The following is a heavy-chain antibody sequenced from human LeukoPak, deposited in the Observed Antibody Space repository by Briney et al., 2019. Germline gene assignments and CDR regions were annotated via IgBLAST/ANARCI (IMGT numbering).Heavy chain of an antibody. J-gene: IGHJ4*02. CDR2: ISYDGSNK. D-gene: IGHD5-24*01. Sequence: PGRSLRLSCAASGFTFSSYAMHWARQAPGKGLEGVAVISYDGSNKYYADSVKGRFTISRDNSKNTLYLQMNSLRAEDTAVYYCARGDGYDFFDYWGQGTLVTVSS. CDR1: GFTFSSYA. CDR3: ARGDGYDFFDY. V-gene: IGHV3-30-3*01.